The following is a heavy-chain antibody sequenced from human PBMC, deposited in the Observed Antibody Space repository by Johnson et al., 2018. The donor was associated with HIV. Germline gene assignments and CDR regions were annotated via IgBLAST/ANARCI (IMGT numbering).Heavy chain of an antibody. Sequence: VLLVESGGGLIQPGGSLRLSCEVSGFIVSSNYMSWVRQAPGKGLEWVSVIYSGGSTYYADSVKGRFTIFRDNSKNTLYLQMKNLRAEDTAVYYCARWGGAAAFNIWGQGTMVTFSS. D-gene: IGHD3-16*01. CDR1: GFIVSSNY. J-gene: IGHJ3*02. CDR2: IYSGGST. CDR3: ARWGGAAAFNI. V-gene: IGHV3-53*01.